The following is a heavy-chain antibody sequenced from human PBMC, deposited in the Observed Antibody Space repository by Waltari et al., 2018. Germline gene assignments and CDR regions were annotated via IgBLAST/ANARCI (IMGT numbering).Heavy chain of an antibody. V-gene: IGHV4-59*01. Sequence: QVQLQESGPGLVKPSETLSLTCTVSGGSISSYYWSWIRQPPGKGLEWIGYIYYSGSTNYNPSLKSRVTISVDTSKNQFSLKLSSVTAADTAVYYCASYTAGSSGYYRYWGQGTLVTVSS. CDR3: ASYTAGSSGYYRY. CDR1: GGSISSYY. D-gene: IGHD3-22*01. CDR2: IYYSGST. J-gene: IGHJ4*02.